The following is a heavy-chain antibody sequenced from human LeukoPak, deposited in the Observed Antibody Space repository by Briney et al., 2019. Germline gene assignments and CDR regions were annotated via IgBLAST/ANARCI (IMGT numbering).Heavy chain of an antibody. CDR1: GYTFTSYD. J-gene: IGHJ3*02. CDR2: MNPNSGNT. Sequence: ASVKVSCKASGYTFTSYDINWVRQATGQGLEWMGWMNPNSGNTGYAQKFQGRVTMTRNTSISTDYMELSSLRSEDTAVYYCARGLGYCSGGCCYYDAFEIWGQVTMVTVS. CDR3: ARGLGYCSGGCCYYDAFEI. D-gene: IGHD2-15*01. V-gene: IGHV1-8*01.